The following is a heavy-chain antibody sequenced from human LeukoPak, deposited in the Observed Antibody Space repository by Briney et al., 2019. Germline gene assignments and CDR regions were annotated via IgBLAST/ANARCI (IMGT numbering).Heavy chain of an antibody. CDR1: WYTLTELS. CDR2: FDPEDGET. CDR3: ATYEYCSGGSCYPGPYYYMDV. D-gene: IGHD2-15*01. V-gene: IGHV1-24*01. J-gene: IGHJ6*03. Sequence: ASVKVSCKVSWYTLTELSMHWVRQAPGKGLEWMGGFDPEDGETIYAQKFQGRVTMTEDTSTDTAYMELSSLRSEDTAVYYCATYEYCSGGSCYPGPYYYMDVWGKGTTVTVSS.